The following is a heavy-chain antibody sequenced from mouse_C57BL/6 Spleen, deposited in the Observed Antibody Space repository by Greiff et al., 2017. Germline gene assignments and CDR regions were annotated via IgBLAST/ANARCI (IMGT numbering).Heavy chain of an antibody. CDR3: VYGNPFDY. V-gene: IGHV5-6*01. CDR1: GFTFSSYG. D-gene: IGHD2-1*01. Sequence: EVKLVESGGDLVKPGGSLKLSCAASGFTFSSYGMSWVRQTPDKRLEWVATISSGGSYTYYPDSVKGRFTISRDNAKNTLYLQMSSLKSEDTAMYYCVYGNPFDYWGQGTTLTVSS. J-gene: IGHJ2*01. CDR2: ISSGGSYT.